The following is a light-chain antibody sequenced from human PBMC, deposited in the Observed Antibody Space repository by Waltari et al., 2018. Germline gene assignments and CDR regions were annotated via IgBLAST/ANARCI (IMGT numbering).Light chain of an antibody. Sequence: DIQMTQSPSSLSASVGDRVTITCRASQSISSYLNWYQQKPGKAPKLLIYAESSLQSGVPSRFSGSGSGTDFTLTISSLQPEDFATYYCQQSYSTPQFGQGTKVEIK. J-gene: IGKJ1*01. CDR1: QSISSY. CDR2: AES. CDR3: QQSYSTPQ. V-gene: IGKV1-39*01.